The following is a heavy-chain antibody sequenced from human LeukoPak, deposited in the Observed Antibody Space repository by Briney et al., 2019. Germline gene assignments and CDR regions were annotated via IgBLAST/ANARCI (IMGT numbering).Heavy chain of an antibody. V-gene: IGHV1-69*01. Sequence: SVKASCKASGGTFSSYAINWVRQAPGQGLEWMGGIIPIFGTANYAQKFQDRVTITADESTSTAYMELSSLRSEDTAIYYCASRLYCSNTRCRNFPFAYWGQGTLVTVSS. CDR2: IIPIFGTA. CDR1: GGTFSSYA. J-gene: IGHJ4*02. CDR3: ASRLYCSNTRCRNFPFAY. D-gene: IGHD2-2*01.